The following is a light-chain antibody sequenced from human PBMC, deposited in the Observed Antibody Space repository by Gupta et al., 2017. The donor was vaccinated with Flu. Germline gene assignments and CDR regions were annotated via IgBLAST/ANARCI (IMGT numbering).Light chain of an antibody. J-gene: IGLJ3*02. CDR2: KDS. CDR1: ALPKQY. CDR3: QSADSSGTFGV. V-gene: IGLV3-25*03. Sequence: GDALPKQYAYWYQQKPGQAPVLVIYKDSERPSGIPEQFSGSSSGTTVTLTISGVQAEDEADYYCQSADSSGTFGVFGGGTKLTVL.